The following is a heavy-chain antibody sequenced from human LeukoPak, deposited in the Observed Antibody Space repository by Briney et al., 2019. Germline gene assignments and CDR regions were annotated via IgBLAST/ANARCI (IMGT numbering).Heavy chain of an antibody. J-gene: IGHJ6*03. D-gene: IGHD2-15*01. CDR2: INHSGST. V-gene: IGHV4-34*01. CDR1: GGSFSGYY. Sequence: SETLSLTCAVYGGSFSGYYWSWIRQPPGKGLEWIGEINHSGSTNYNPSLKSRVTISVDTSKNQLSLKLSSVTAADTAVYYCARARIVVVVAATRTPTRNYYYYMDVWGKGTTVTVSS. CDR3: ARARIVVVVAATRTPTRNYYYYMDV.